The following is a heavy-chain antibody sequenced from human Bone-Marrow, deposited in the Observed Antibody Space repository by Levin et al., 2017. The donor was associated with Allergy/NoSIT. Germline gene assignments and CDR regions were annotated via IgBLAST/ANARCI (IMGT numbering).Heavy chain of an antibody. V-gene: IGHV4-4*02. Sequence: SETLSLTCAVSGGSISGTNWWSWVRQPPGKGLEWIGSIDQSGNTYYSPSLKSRVTISVDTSKNQFSLRLTSVSAADTAVYYCARTLGYCSGDGCYYYFDYWGQGTLVTVSS. J-gene: IGHJ4*02. CDR1: GGSISGTNW. CDR2: IDQSGNT. D-gene: IGHD2-15*01. CDR3: ARTLGYCSGDGCYYYFDY.